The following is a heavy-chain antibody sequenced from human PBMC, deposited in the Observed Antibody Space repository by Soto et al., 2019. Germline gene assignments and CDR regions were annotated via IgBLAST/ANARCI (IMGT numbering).Heavy chain of an antibody. J-gene: IGHJ4*02. Sequence: GGSLRLSCAASGFTFSSYAMSWVRQAPGKGLEWVSAISGSGGSTYYADSVKGRFTISRDNSKNTLYLQMNSLRAEDKAVYYCAKPGSPYCTNWVSYSAYWGQGTLVTVSS. CDR1: GFTFSSYA. D-gene: IGHD2-8*01. CDR2: ISGSGGST. V-gene: IGHV3-23*01. CDR3: AKPGSPYCTNWVSYSAY.